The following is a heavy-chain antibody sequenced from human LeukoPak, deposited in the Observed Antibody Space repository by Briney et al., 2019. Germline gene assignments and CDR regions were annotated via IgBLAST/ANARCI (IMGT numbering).Heavy chain of an antibody. D-gene: IGHD2-15*01. CDR3: ARDLVGGAGWYYYYMDV. V-gene: IGHV4-34*01. CDR2: INHSGST. Sequence: SETLSLTCAVYGGSFSGYYWSWIRQPPGKGLEWIGEINHSGSTNYNPSLKSRVTISVDTSKNQFSLKLSSVTAADTAVYYCARDLVGGAGWYYYYMDVWGKGTTVTVSS. J-gene: IGHJ6*03. CDR1: GGSFSGYY.